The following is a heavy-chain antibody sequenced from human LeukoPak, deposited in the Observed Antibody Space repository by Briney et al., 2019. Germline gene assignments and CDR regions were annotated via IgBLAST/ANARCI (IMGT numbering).Heavy chain of an antibody. V-gene: IGHV3-33*01. D-gene: IGHD5-24*01. CDR3: ARGDGYNHYWYFDL. CDR1: GFTFSNYG. Sequence: PGGSLRLSCAASGFTFSNYGMHWVRQAPGKGLEWAAVIWYDGTNKYYADSVKGRFTISRDNSKNTLYLQMNSLRAEDTAVYYCARGDGYNHYWYFDLWGRGTMVTVSS. CDR2: IWYDGTNK. J-gene: IGHJ2*01.